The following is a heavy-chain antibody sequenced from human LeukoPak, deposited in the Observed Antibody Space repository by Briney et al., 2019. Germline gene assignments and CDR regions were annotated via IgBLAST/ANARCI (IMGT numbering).Heavy chain of an antibody. J-gene: IGHJ4*02. CDR3: ARGPQKNGHSSGYPGYFDY. V-gene: IGHV3-21*01. D-gene: IGHD3-22*01. CDR2: ISISSSYM. Sequence: GGSLRLSCATSGFTFSNAWMNWVRQAPGKGLEWVSSISISSSYMYYADSVKGRFTISRDNAKNSLYPQMNSLRAEDTAVYYCARGPQKNGHSSGYPGYFDYWGQGTLVTVSS. CDR1: GFTFSNAW.